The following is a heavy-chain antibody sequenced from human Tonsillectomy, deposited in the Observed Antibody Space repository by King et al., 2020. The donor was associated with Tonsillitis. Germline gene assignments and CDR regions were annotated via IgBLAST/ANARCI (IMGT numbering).Heavy chain of an antibody. Sequence: VQLVESGGGLVQPGRSLRLSCTASGFTFGDYAMSWVRQAPGKGLEWVGFIRSKAYGGTTEYAAFVKGRFTISRDDSKSIAYLQMHSLKTEDTAVYYCTKEVVLWFGKEYYYYMDVWGKGTTVTVSS. CDR2: IRSKAYGGTT. V-gene: IGHV3-49*04. D-gene: IGHD3-10*01. J-gene: IGHJ6*03. CDR1: GFTFGDYA. CDR3: TKEVVLWFGKEYYYYMDV.